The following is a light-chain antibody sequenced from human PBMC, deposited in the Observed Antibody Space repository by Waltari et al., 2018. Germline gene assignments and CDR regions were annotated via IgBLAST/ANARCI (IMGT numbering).Light chain of an antibody. CDR3: AAWDDSLNGWV. CDR1: SSNIGSNT. Sequence: QSVLTQPPSASGTPGQRVTISCSGSSSNIGSNTVNWFQQLPGTAPKLLIYNNNQRPSGVPDRFSVSKSGTSASRAISGLQSEDEADYYCAAWDDSLNGWVFGGGTKLTVL. J-gene: IGLJ3*02. CDR2: NNN. V-gene: IGLV1-44*01.